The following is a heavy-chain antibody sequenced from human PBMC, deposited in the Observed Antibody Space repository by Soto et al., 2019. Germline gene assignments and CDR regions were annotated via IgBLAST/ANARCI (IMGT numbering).Heavy chain of an antibody. D-gene: IGHD3-3*01. CDR1: GGSISSSSYY. Sequence: SETLSLTCTVSGGSISSSSYYWGWIRQPPGKGLEWIGSIYYSGSTYYNPSLKSRVTISVDTSKNQFSLKLSSVTAADTAVYYCARRNAVGIFGVVTKAGGAFDIWGQGTMVTVSS. CDR3: ARRNAVGIFGVVTKAGGAFDI. J-gene: IGHJ3*02. CDR2: IYYSGST. V-gene: IGHV4-39*01.